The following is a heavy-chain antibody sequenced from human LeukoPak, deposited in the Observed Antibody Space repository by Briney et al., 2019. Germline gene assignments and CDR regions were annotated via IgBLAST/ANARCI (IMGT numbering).Heavy chain of an antibody. D-gene: IGHD6-13*01. CDR2: INTSTGNP. V-gene: IGHV7-4-1*02. CDR3: ARVGEKRIAAADHYYYYYMDV. J-gene: IGHJ6*03. CDR1: GYTFTSYA. Sequence: ASVKVSCKASGYTFTSYAMNWVRQAPGQGLEWMGWINTSTGNPTYAQGFTGRFVFSLDTSVSTAYLQISSLKAEDTAVYYCARVGEKRIAAADHYYYYYMDVWGKGTTVTVSS.